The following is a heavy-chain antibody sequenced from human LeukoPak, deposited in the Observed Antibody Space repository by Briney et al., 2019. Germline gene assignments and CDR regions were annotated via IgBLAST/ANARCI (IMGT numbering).Heavy chain of an antibody. CDR1: GGSISSYY. Sequence: PSETLSLTCTVSGGSISSYYWSWIRQPPGKGLEGIGYIYYSGSTNYNPSLKSRVTISVDTSKNQFSLKLSSVTAADTAVYYCARAPMVRAGWFDPWGQGTLVTVSS. J-gene: IGHJ5*02. CDR2: IYYSGST. CDR3: ARAPMVRAGWFDP. D-gene: IGHD3-10*01. V-gene: IGHV4-59*01.